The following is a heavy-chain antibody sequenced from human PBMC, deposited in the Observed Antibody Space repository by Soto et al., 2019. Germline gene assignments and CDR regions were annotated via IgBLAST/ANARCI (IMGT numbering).Heavy chain of an antibody. CDR1: GFTFSSYA. CDR3: AKLSMIVVVITYWYFDL. CDR2: ISGSGGST. Sequence: EVQLLESGGGLVQPGGSLRLSCAASGFTFSSYAMSWVRQAPGKGLEWVSAISGSGGSTYYADSVKGRFTISRDNSKNTLYLQINRLRAEDTAVYYCAKLSMIVVVITYWYFDLWGRGTLVTVSS. D-gene: IGHD3-22*01. V-gene: IGHV3-23*01. J-gene: IGHJ2*01.